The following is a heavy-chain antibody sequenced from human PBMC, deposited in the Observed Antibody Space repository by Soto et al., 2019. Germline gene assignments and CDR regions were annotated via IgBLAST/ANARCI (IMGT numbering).Heavy chain of an antibody. D-gene: IGHD6-13*01. CDR3: AKVPPSSWYPSDY. CDR1: GVTFSSYA. J-gene: IGHJ4*02. CDR2: ISGSGGST. V-gene: IGHV3-23*01. Sequence: GGSLGLSCAASGVTFSSYAMSGVRQAPGKGLEWVSAISGSGGSTYYADSVKGRFTISRDNSKNTLYLQMNSLRAEDTAVYYCAKVPPSSWYPSDYWGQGTLVTVSS.